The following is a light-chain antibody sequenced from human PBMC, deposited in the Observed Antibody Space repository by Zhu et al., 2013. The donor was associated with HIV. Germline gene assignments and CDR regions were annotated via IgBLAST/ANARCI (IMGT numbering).Light chain of an antibody. V-gene: IGKV2-30*02. J-gene: IGKJ2*03. CDR2: RVS. CDR3: MQGTHWPKS. Sequence: DVVMTQSPLSLTVTLGQPASISCKSSHSLVQTDGNTYLNWFHQRPGQSPRRLIYRVSNRDSGVPDRFSGSGSGTDFTLRISRVEAEDVGIYYCMQGTHWPKSFGQGTKLEIK. CDR1: HSLVQTDGNTY.